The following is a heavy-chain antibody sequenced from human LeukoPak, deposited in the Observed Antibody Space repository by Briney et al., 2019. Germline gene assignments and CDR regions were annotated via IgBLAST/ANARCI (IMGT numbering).Heavy chain of an antibody. CDR1: GFTFSIYD. CDR2: ISGSGDST. Sequence: GGSLRLSCAASGFTFSIYDMTWVRQAPGKGLEWVSVISGSGDSTYYADSVKGRFTISRDNSKNTLYLQMNSQRADDTAVYYCAKGNWNDDWGQGTLVIVSS. J-gene: IGHJ5*02. V-gene: IGHV3-23*01. CDR3: AKGNWNDD.